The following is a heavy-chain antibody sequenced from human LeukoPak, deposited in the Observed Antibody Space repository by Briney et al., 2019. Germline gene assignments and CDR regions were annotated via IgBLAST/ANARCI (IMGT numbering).Heavy chain of an antibody. CDR1: GGSFSGYY. CDR2: INHSGST. CDR3: ARAYRRNTAMAPNLGA. D-gene: IGHD5-18*01. Sequence: SETLSLTCAVYGGSFSGYYWSWIRQPPGKGLEWIGEINHSGSTNYNPSLKSRVTISVDSSKNQFSLKLSSVTAADTAVYYCARAYRRNTAMAPNLGAWGQGTLVTVSS. V-gene: IGHV4-34*01. J-gene: IGHJ5*02.